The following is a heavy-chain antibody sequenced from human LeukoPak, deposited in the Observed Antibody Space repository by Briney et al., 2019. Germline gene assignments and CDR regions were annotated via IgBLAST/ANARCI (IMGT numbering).Heavy chain of an antibody. CDR3: ARDDRMVRGVNKGDAFDI. D-gene: IGHD3-10*01. V-gene: IGHV4-4*07. CDR1: GGSLSSYC. J-gene: IGHJ3*02. Sequence: SETLSLTCTVSGGSLSSYCWSWVRQSPGKRLEWIGRIYTGGSTNYNPSLKSRVTMSVDTSKNQFSLKLSSVTAADTAVYYCARDDRMVRGVNKGDAFDIWGQGTMVTVSS. CDR2: IYTGGST.